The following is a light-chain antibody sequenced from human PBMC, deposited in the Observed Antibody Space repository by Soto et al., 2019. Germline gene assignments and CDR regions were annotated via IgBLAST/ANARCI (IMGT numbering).Light chain of an antibody. CDR3: NSYAGGDWV. V-gene: IGLV2-8*01. CDR1: SSDVGRYNY. CDR2: EVS. J-gene: IGLJ3*02. Sequence: QAVLTQPPSASGSLGQSVTIPCTGTSSDVGRYNYVSWYQQHPGKVPKLLIYEVSNRPSGVPDRFSGSKSGNTASLTVSGLQAEYEADYYCNSYAGGDWVFGVVTKLTVL.